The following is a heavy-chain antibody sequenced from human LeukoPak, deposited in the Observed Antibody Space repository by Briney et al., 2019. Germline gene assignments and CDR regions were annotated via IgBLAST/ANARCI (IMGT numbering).Heavy chain of an antibody. J-gene: IGHJ4*02. CDR3: ARVSIVVVPAAMGAALGY. CDR1: GYTFTGYY. CDR2: INPNSGGT. Sequence: ASVKVSCKASGYTFTGYYMHWVRQAPGQGLEWMGWINPNSGGTNYAQKFQGRVTMTRDTSISTAYTELSRLRSDDTAVYYCARVSIVVVPAAMGAALGYWGQGTLVTVSS. D-gene: IGHD2-2*01. V-gene: IGHV1-2*02.